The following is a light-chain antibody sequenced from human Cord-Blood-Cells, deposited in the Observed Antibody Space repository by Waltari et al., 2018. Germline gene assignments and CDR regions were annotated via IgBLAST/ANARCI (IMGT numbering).Light chain of an antibody. J-gene: IGLJ3*02. CDR2: DVS. CDR3: SSYTSSSTLV. V-gene: IGLV2-14*03. Sequence: QSALTQPASVSGSPGQSITLSCTGNSSDVGGYDYVPWYQQHPGKAPKLMIYDVSNRPSGVSNRFSGSKSGNTASLTISGLQAEDEADYYCSSYTSSSTLVFGGGTKLTVL. CDR1: SSDVGGYDY.